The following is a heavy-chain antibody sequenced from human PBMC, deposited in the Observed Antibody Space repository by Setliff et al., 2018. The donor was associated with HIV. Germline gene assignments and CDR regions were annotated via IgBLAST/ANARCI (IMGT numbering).Heavy chain of an antibody. D-gene: IGHD3-22*01. CDR1: GFTFKSSG. CDR2: IWFDGSNK. V-gene: IGHV3-30*02. CDR3: AKDLDSSGYQRRAEYFHH. J-gene: IGHJ1*01. Sequence: GGSLRLSCAASGFTFKSSGMHWVRQAPGRGLEWVAVIWFDGSNKYYRDSVKGRFTISRDNSKSTVTLQMDSLRAEDTALYYCAKDLDSSGYQRRAEYFHHWGQGTLVTSPQ.